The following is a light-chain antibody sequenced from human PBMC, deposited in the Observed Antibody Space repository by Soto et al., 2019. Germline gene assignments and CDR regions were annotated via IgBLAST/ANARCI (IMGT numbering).Light chain of an antibody. Sequence: QSALTQAASVSGCPGQSITISCTGTSSDVGGFNYVSWYQQHPGKAPKLMIYDVTNRPSGVSYRFSGSKSGNTASLTISGLQAEDEADYYCNSYTISSTYVFGTGTKLTVL. CDR2: DVT. V-gene: IGLV2-14*03. CDR3: NSYTISSTYV. CDR1: SSDVGGFNY. J-gene: IGLJ1*01.